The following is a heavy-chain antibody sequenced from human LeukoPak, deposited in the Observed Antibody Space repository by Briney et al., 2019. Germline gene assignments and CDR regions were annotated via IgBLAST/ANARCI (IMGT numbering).Heavy chain of an antibody. Sequence: GGSLRLSCAASGFTFSSYGMHWVRQAPGKGLEWVAFIRYDGSNKYYADSVKGRFTISRDNSKNTLYLQMNSLRAEDTAVYYCAKGTSPSYCSSTSCQGPFDAFDIWGQGTMVTVSS. J-gene: IGHJ3*02. D-gene: IGHD2-2*01. CDR1: GFTFSSYG. CDR2: IRYDGSNK. CDR3: AKGTSPSYCSSTSCQGPFDAFDI. V-gene: IGHV3-30*02.